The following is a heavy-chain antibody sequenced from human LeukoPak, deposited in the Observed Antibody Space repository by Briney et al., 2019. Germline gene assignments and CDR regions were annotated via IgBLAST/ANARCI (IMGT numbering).Heavy chain of an antibody. D-gene: IGHD6-19*01. CDR2: IYPGDSDT. J-gene: IGHJ4*02. Sequence: GESLKISCKGSGYSFTSYWIGWVRQMPGKGLEWMGIIYPGDSDTRYSPSFQGQVTISADKSINTAYLQWSSLRASDTAMYFCTRLDSSGYYYWGRGTRVTVSS. V-gene: IGHV5-51*01. CDR1: GYSFTSYW. CDR3: TRLDSSGYYY.